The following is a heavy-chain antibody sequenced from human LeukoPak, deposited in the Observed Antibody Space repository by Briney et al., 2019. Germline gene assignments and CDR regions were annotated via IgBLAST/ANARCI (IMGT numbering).Heavy chain of an antibody. V-gene: IGHV4-59*12. CDR2: IYYSGST. Sequence: SETLSLTCIVSGGSFSSYYWSWIRQPPGKGLEWIAYIYYSGSTNYNPSLKSRVTISVDTSKNQFSLKLSSVTAADTAVYYCARFPGYSSSHHDYWGQGTLVTVSS. CDR1: GGSFSSYY. CDR3: ARFPGYSSSHHDY. J-gene: IGHJ4*02. D-gene: IGHD6-13*01.